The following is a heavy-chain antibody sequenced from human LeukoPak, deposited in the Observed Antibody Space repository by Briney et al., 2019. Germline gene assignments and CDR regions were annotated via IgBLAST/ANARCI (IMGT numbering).Heavy chain of an antibody. V-gene: IGHV3-21*01. CDR3: ARGHYDVLAASYKWTPDY. CDR1: GFTFNTFN. CDR2: ITSGGDYI. J-gene: IGHJ4*02. D-gene: IGHD3-9*01. Sequence: GGSLRLACAASGFTFNTFNMNWVRQAPGKGLEWVSSITSGGDYIYYADSVKGRFTTSRDNAKNSLSLQLNSLRAEDTAVYYCARGHYDVLAASYKWTPDYWGQGTLVTVSS.